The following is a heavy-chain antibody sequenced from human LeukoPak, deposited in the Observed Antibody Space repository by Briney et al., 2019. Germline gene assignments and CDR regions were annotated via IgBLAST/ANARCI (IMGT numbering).Heavy chain of an antibody. D-gene: IGHD6-19*01. J-gene: IGHJ4*02. Sequence: PGGSLRLSCAASGFTFSSYAMHWVRQAPGKGLEWVAVISYDGSNKYYADSVKGRFTISRDNSKNTLYLQMNSLRAEDTAVYYCARDLASGWPDYWGQGTLVTVSS. CDR2: ISYDGSNK. V-gene: IGHV3-30*01. CDR1: GFTFSSYA. CDR3: ARDLASGWPDY.